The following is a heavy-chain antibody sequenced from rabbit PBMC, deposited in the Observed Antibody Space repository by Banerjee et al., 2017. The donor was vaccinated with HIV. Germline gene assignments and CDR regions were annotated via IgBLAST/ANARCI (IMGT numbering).Heavy chain of an antibody. CDR1: GFTLSSSYY. CDR3: ARDNAGYVEYYFNL. Sequence: QEQLVESGGGLVQPEGSLTLTCKASGFTLSSSYYMCWVRQAPGKGLEWIGCIVAGSSGSTYYASWAKGRFTISKASSTTVTLQMTSLTAADTATYFCARDNAGYVEYYFNLWGQGTLVTVS. V-gene: IGHV1S45*01. CDR2: IVAGSSGST. J-gene: IGHJ4*01. D-gene: IGHD4-2*01.